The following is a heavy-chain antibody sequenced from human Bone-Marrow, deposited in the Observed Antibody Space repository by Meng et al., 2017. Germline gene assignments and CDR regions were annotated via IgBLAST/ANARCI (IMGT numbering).Heavy chain of an antibody. CDR1: GFTFSSYN. Sequence: GESLKISCAASGFTFSSYNMHWVRQTPGEGLVWVPRINTDASITTYADSVKGRFTISRDDAKNTVYLQMNSLRAEDTAVYYCARDADWVIFDHWGQGALVTVSS. J-gene: IGHJ4*02. CDR3: ARDADWVIFDH. CDR2: INTDASIT. V-gene: IGHV3-74*03. D-gene: IGHD3-9*01.